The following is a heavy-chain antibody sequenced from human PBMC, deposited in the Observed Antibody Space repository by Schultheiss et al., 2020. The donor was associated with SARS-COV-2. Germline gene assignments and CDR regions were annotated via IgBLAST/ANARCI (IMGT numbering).Heavy chain of an antibody. CDR2: ISGSATST. CDR1: GFSFSNYD. J-gene: IGHJ6*02. Sequence: GGSLRLSCAASGFSFSNYDMSWVRQAPGKGLEWVSAISGSATSTYYADSVKGRFTISRDNSKSTLFLQMNSLRAEDTAVYYCAKEVNWGYYYYAMAVWGQGTTVTVSS. CDR3: AKEVNWGYYYYAMAV. D-gene: IGHD7-27*01. V-gene: IGHV3-23*01.